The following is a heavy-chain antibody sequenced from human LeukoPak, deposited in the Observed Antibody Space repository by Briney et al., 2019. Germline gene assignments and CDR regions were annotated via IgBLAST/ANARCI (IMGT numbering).Heavy chain of an antibody. CDR2: ISSSSSYT. J-gene: IGHJ4*02. CDR3: ARLVPAASHYFDY. Sequence: GGSLRLSCAASGFTFSDYYMTWIRQAPGKGLEWVSYISSSSSYTNYADSVKGRFTISRDNAKNSLYLQMNSLRAEDTAVYYCARLVPAASHYFDYWGQGTLVTVSS. CDR1: GFTFSDYY. D-gene: IGHD2-2*01. V-gene: IGHV3-11*03.